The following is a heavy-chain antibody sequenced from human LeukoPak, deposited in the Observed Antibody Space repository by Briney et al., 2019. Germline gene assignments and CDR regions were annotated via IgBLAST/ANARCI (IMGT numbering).Heavy chain of an antibody. CDR2: ISAYNGNT. Sequence: ASVKVSCKASGYTFTSYGISWVRQAPGQGLEWMGWISAYNGNTNYAQKFQGRVTMTRDTSISTAYMELSRLRSDDTAVYYCARGRIVGARNWFDPWGQGTLVTVSS. CDR1: GYTFTSYG. J-gene: IGHJ5*02. V-gene: IGHV1-18*01. CDR3: ARGRIVGARNWFDP. D-gene: IGHD1-26*01.